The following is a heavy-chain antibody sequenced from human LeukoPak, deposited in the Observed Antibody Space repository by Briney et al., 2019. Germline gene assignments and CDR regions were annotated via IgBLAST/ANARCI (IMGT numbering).Heavy chain of an antibody. Sequence: GGSLRLSCRACGLTLSRHSMHWVRQTPGKGLVWVSRINTDGSSTSYADSVKGRFTISRDNAKNTLYLQMNSLSAEDTAVYYCARGTYYYDSSGSWSYWGQGTLVTVSS. CDR1: GLTLSRHS. V-gene: IGHV3-74*01. D-gene: IGHD3-22*01. CDR2: INTDGSST. CDR3: ARGTYYYDSSGSWSY. J-gene: IGHJ4*02.